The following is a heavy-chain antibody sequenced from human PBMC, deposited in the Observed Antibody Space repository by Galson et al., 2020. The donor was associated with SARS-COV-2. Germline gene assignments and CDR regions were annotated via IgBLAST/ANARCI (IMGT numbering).Heavy chain of an antibody. J-gene: IGHJ6*03. D-gene: IGHD6-6*01. CDR2: IIPIFGTA. V-gene: IGHV1-69*13. CDR1: GGTFSSYA. CDR3: ARAFITASSQLVNYYYYYMDV. Sequence: SVKVSCKASGGTFSSYAISWVRQAPGQGLEWMGGIIPIFGTANYAQKFQGRVTITADESTSTAYMELSSLRSEDTAVYYCARAFITASSQLVNYYYYYMDVWGKGTTVTVSS.